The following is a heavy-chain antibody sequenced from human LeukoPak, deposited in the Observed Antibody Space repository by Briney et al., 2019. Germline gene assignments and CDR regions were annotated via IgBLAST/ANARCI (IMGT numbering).Heavy chain of an antibody. CDR1: GYTFATYY. V-gene: IGHV1-46*01. Sequence: ASVKVSCKASGYTFATYYMHWVRQAPGQGIEWMGIINPSGGSTTYAQKFQGRVTLTRDTSTSTVYMELSSLRSEDTAVYYCARERRDRVTMTVVFKAFDYWGQGTLVSVSS. J-gene: IGHJ4*02. D-gene: IGHD3-22*01. CDR3: ARERRDRVTMTVVFKAFDY. CDR2: INPSGGST.